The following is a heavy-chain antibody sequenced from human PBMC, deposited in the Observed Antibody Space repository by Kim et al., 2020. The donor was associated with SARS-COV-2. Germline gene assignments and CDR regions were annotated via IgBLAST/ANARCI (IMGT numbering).Heavy chain of an antibody. CDR1: GFTFSSYG. CDR3: AKAEVDTAMVGELGPDY. J-gene: IGHJ4*01. V-gene: IGHV3-30*18. CDR2: ISYDGSNK. Sequence: GESLRLSCAASGFTFSSYGMHWVRQAPGKGLEWVAVISYDGSNKYYADSVKGRFTISRDNSKNTLYLQMNSLRAEDTAVYYCAKAEVDTAMVGELGPDYW. D-gene: IGHD5-18*01.